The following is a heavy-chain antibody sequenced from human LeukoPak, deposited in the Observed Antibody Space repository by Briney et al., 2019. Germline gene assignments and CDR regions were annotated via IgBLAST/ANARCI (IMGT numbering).Heavy chain of an antibody. CDR1: GGSFSGYY. D-gene: IGHD3-22*01. V-gene: IGHV4-34*01. CDR3: ARGKVTDYYDSSGYGRLFDY. CDR2: INHSGST. J-gene: IGHJ4*02. Sequence: SETLSLTCAVYGGSFSGYYWSWIRQPPGKGLEWIGEINHSGSTNYNPSLKSRVTISVDTSKNQFSLKLSSVTAADTAVYYCARGKVTDYYDSSGYGRLFDYWGQGTLVTVSS.